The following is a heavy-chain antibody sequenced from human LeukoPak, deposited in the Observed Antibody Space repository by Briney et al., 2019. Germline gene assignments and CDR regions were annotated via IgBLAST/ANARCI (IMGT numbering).Heavy chain of an antibody. J-gene: IGHJ5*02. D-gene: IGHD6-13*01. Sequence: SETPSLTCTVSGGSISSGDYYWSWIRQPPGKGLEWIGYIYYSGSTYYNPSLKSRVTISVDTSKNQFSLKLSSVTAADTAVYYCARDRGGSSWYLNWFDPWGQGTLVTVSS. V-gene: IGHV4-30-4*01. CDR1: GGSISSGDYY. CDR3: ARDRGGSSWYLNWFDP. CDR2: IYYSGST.